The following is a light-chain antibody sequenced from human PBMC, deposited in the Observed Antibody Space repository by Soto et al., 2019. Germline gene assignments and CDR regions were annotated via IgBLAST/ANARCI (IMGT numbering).Light chain of an antibody. CDR3: QQCFISRT. V-gene: IGKV3-20*01. CDR2: GAS. CDR1: QSLISRY. Sequence: EIVLTQSPGTLSLSPGERATLSCRSSQSLISRYLAWYQQKPGQPPRLLIYGASSRATGIPDRFSGSGSGTDFTLAISRLEPEDFAVYYCQQCFISRTFGQGTKVE. J-gene: IGKJ1*01.